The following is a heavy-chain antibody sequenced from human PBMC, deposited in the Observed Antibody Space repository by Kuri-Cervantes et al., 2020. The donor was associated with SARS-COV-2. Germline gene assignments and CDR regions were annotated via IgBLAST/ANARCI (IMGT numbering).Heavy chain of an antibody. J-gene: IGHJ4*02. CDR3: ARQAIVLMVYATTFDY. CDR1: GGSVSSGSYY. Sequence: GSLRLSCTVSGGSVSSGSYYWSWIRQPPGKGLEWIGYIYYSGSTNYNPSLKGRVTISVDTSKNQFSLKLSSVTAADTAVYYCARQAIVLMVYATTFDYWGQGTLVTVSS. CDR2: IYYSGST. V-gene: IGHV4-61*01. D-gene: IGHD2-8*01.